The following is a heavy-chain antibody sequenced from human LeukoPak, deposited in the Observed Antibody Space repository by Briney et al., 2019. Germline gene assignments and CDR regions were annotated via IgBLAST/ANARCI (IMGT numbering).Heavy chain of an antibody. CDR1: GFTFSIYG. D-gene: IGHD2-15*01. CDR2: ISYDGSNK. J-gene: IGHJ5*02. Sequence: GGSLRLSCSASGFTFSIYGVHWVRQAPGKGLEWVAVISYDGSNKYYADSVKGRFTISRDNSKNTLYLQMNSLRAEDTAVYYCAKDGGANNWFDPWGQGTLVTVSS. CDR3: AKDGGANNWFDP. V-gene: IGHV3-30*18.